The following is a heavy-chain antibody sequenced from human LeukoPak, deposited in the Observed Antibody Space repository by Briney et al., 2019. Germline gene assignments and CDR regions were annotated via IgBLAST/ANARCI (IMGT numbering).Heavy chain of an antibody. D-gene: IGHD2-8*01. J-gene: IGHJ3*02. CDR3: AKVSGRRLAPGVFDI. CDR1: GFTLSSYA. Sequence: PGGFLTLSCAASGFTLSSYAMRWVRQAPGKGLECVSALSGRGGSTYYADSVKGRITISRDNSKNTLYLQMNSLRAEGTAVYYCAKVSGRRLAPGVFDIWGQGKMVNVTS. CDR2: LSGRGGST. V-gene: IGHV3-23*01.